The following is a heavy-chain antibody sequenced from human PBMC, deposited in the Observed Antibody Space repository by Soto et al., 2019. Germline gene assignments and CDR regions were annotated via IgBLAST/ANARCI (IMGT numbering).Heavy chain of an antibody. CDR2: ISGNGDSA. D-gene: IGHD6-19*01. Sequence: VQLLESGGGLVQPGGSLRLSCAASGFTFRDYAMNWVRQAPGKGLEWVSDISGNGDSARYADSVRGRFTIYRDNSRNTRYLQMNSLRVDDTAVYYWGKERRGSGWSVCNYWGQGTLVTVSS. CDR1: GFTFRDYA. J-gene: IGHJ4*02. V-gene: IGHV3-23*01. CDR3: GKERRGSGWSVCNY.